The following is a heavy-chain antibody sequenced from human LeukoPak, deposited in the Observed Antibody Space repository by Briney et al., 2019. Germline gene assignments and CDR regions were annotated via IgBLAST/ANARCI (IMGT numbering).Heavy chain of an antibody. CDR1: GYTFTNYG. V-gene: IGHV1-18*01. CDR2: ISAYNGNT. D-gene: IGHD1-26*01. CDR3: ARDAGSYNYYYYGMDV. Sequence: GASVKVSCKAAGYTFTNYGISWVRQAPGQGLEWMGWISAYNGNTNYAQEFQGRVTMTTDTSTSTAYMELRSLRSDDTAVYFCARDAGSYNYYYYGMDVWGQGTTVTVSS. J-gene: IGHJ6*02.